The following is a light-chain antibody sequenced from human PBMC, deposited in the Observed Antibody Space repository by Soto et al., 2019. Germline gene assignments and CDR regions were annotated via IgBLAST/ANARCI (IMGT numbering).Light chain of an antibody. CDR3: QQSYSNPRT. CDR1: QSISSY. J-gene: IGKJ1*01. Sequence: DIQMAQSPSSLSASVGDRVTITCRASQSISSYLNWYQQTKGKAPKLLIYAASSLQSGVPSRFSGSVSGTDFTLTISSLQPEDFETYYCQQSYSNPRTFGQGSKVDIK. CDR2: AAS. V-gene: IGKV1-39*01.